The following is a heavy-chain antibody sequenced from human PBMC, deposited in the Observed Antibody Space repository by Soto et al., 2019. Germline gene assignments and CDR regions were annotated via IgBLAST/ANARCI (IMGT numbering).Heavy chain of an antibody. Sequence: GGSLRLSCAASGFTFSSYGMHWVRQAPGKGLEWVAVISYDGSNKYYADSVKGRFTISRDNSKNTLYLQMNGLRAEDTAVYYCAKDGDYYDSSGYYSNWLDPWGQGTLVTVYS. CDR3: AKDGDYYDSSGYYSNWLDP. V-gene: IGHV3-30*18. CDR2: ISYDGSNK. J-gene: IGHJ5*02. CDR1: GFTFSSYG. D-gene: IGHD3-22*01.